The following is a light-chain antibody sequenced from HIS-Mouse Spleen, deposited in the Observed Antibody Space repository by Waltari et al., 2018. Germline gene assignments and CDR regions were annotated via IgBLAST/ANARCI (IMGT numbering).Light chain of an antibody. CDR2: QDS. CDR1: KLGVNY. J-gene: IGLJ1*01. Sequence: SYELTQPPSVSVSPGPTASITRSGDKLGVNYDCWNQQKPGQSPVLVIYQDSKRPSGIPERFSGSNSGNTATLTISGTQAMDEADYYCQAWDSSTAVFGTGTKVTVL. V-gene: IGLV3-1*01. CDR3: QAWDSSTAV.